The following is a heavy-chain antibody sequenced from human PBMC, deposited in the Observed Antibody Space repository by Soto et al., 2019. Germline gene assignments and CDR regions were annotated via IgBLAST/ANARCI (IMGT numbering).Heavy chain of an antibody. Sequence: HPGGSLRLSCAASGFTFSSNGMHWVRQAPGKGLEWVALIWYDGSKKYYAESVKGRFTISRDNSKNTLYLQMNSLRAEDTAVYYCAKDLFTHSVYGDYVGYYYYGMDVWGQGTTVTVSS. CDR2: IWYDGSKK. V-gene: IGHV3-30*02. CDR1: GFTFSSNG. D-gene: IGHD4-17*01. CDR3: AKDLFTHSVYGDYVGYYYYGMDV. J-gene: IGHJ6*02.